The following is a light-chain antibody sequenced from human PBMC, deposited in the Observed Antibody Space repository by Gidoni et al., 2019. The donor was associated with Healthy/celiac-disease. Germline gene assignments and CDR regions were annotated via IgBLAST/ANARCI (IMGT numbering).Light chain of an antibody. Sequence: IVMTXSPATLSVSPGERATLSCRASQSVSSNLAWYQQKPGQAPRLLXXGASTRATGIPARXXXSGXXTEFXXTIXXXQSXXFAXXXCQXXXNXXXTFXXXTKVEIK. CDR3: QXXXNXXXT. V-gene: IGKV3-15*01. J-gene: IGKJ1*01. CDR1: QSVSSN. CDR2: GAS.